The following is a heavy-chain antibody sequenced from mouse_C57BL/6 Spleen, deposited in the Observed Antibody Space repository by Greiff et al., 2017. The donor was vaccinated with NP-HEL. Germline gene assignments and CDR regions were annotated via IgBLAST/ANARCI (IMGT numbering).Heavy chain of an antibody. CDR1: GYTFTDYE. V-gene: IGHV1-15*01. J-gene: IGHJ4*01. CDR3: TRSPSYYAMDY. Sequence: VKLQQSGAELVRPGASVTLSCKASGYTFTDYEMHWVKQTPVHGLEWIGAIDPETGGTAYNQKFKGKAILTADKSSSTAYMELRSLTSEDSAVYYCTRSPSYYAMDYWGQGTSVTVSS. CDR2: IDPETGGT.